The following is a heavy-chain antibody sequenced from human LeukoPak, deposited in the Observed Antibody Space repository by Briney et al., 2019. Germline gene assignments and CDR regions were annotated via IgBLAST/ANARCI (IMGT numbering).Heavy chain of an antibody. D-gene: IGHD6-13*01. CDR3: ARGLYSSSWYPRRSLTYYFDY. Sequence: SETLSLTCAVSGGSISSGGYSWSWIRQPPGKGLEWIGSIYYSGSTYYNPSLKSRVTISVDTSKNQFSLKLSSVTAADTAVYYCARGLYSSSWYPRRSLTYYFDYWGQGTLVTVSS. CDR1: GGSISSGGYS. CDR2: IYYSGST. V-gene: IGHV4-30-2*03. J-gene: IGHJ4*02.